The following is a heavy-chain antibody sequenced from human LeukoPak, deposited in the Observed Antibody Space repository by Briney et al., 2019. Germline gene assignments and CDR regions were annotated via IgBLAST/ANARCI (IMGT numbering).Heavy chain of an antibody. J-gene: IGHJ6*02. Sequence: GGSLRLSCAASGFTFSSYAMSWVRQAPGKGLEWVSAISGSGGSTYYADSVKGRFTISRDNSKNTLYLQMNSLRAEDTAVYYCARGYCSSTSCYGFYYYGMDVWGQGTTVTVSS. CDR3: ARGYCSSTSCYGFYYYGMDV. CDR1: GFTFSSYA. D-gene: IGHD2-2*01. CDR2: ISGSGGST. V-gene: IGHV3-23*01.